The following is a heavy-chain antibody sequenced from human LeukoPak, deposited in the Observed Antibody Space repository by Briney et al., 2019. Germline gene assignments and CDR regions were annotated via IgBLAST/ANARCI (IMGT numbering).Heavy chain of an antibody. CDR1: GGFISNNY. V-gene: IGHV4-4*07. D-gene: IGHD6-13*01. CDR3: ARGTVAGLDY. Sequence: SETLSLTCTVSGGFISNNYWSWIRQPAGKGLEWIGLIYTSGSTNYSPSLKSRVTMSVDTSRSKFSLKLNSVTAADTAVYYCARGTVAGLDYWGQGTLVTVSS. J-gene: IGHJ4*02. CDR2: IYTSGST.